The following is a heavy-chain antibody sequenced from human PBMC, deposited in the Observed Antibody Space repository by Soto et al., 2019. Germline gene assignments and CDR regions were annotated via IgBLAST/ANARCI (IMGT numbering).Heavy chain of an antibody. CDR1: GFTFSSYS. Sequence: SGGGLVQPGGSLRLSCAASGFTFSSYSMNWVRQAPGTGLEWVSYISSSSSTIYYADSVKGRFTISRDNAKNSLYLQMNSLRAEDTAVYYCAREGDDFWSGYFIDYWGQGTLVTVSS. D-gene: IGHD3-3*01. J-gene: IGHJ4*02. CDR2: ISSSSSTI. CDR3: AREGDDFWSGYFIDY. V-gene: IGHV3-48*01.